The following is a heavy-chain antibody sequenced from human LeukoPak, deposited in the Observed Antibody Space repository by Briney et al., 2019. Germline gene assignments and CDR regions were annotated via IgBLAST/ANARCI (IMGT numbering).Heavy chain of an antibody. CDR1: GGSISSGSYY. D-gene: IGHD2-2*01. CDR3: ARDLGIVVVPAAPDV. V-gene: IGHV4-61*02. Sequence: SQTLSLTCTVSGGSISSGSYYWSWIRQPAGKGLEWVGRIYTSGSTNYHPSLKSRPTISVYPSKNQFSLKVSSVTAADTAVYYCARDLGIVVVPAAPDVWGKGTTVTVSS. J-gene: IGHJ6*04. CDR2: IYTSGST.